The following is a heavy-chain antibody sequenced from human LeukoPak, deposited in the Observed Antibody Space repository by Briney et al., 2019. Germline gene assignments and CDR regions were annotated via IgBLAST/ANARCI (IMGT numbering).Heavy chain of an antibody. D-gene: IGHD3-22*01. CDR2: IKQDRSEK. CDR3: ARDLVHDSSGYYY. Sequence: GGSLRLSCAASGFTFSSYWMSWVRQAPGKGLEWVANIKQDRSEKYYVDSVKGRFTISRDNAKNSLDLQMNSLRAEDTAVYYCARDLVHDSSGYYYWGQGTLVTVSS. V-gene: IGHV3-7*01. CDR1: GFTFSSYW. J-gene: IGHJ4*02.